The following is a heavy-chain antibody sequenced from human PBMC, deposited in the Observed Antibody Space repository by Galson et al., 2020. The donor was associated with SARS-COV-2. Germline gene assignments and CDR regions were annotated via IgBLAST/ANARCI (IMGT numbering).Heavy chain of an antibody. CDR2: IYYSGST. D-gene: IGHD3-22*01. CDR1: VGSISSSSYY. V-gene: IGHV4-39*01. Sequence: ETSETLSLTCTVSVGSISSSSYYWGWIRQPPGKGLEWIGSIYYSGSTYYNPSLKSRVTISVDTSKNQFSMKLSSVTAADTAVYYCARLYDSRQDYYGMDVWGQGTKVTVSS. CDR3: ARLYDSRQDYYGMDV. J-gene: IGHJ6*02.